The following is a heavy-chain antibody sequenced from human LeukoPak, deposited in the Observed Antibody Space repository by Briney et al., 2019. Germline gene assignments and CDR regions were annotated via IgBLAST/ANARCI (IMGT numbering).Heavy chain of an antibody. CDR2: VSYHGSNK. CDR1: GFTFSRFT. Sequence: PGGSLRLSCEASGFTFSRFTMHWVRQAPGKGLEWVATVSYHGSNKYYADSVKGRFTISRDNSKNTLYLQMNSLRAEDTAVYYCARDWWAARDGMDVWGKGTTVTVSS. CDR3: ARDWWAARDGMDV. J-gene: IGHJ6*03. D-gene: IGHD6-6*01. V-gene: IGHV3-30*04.